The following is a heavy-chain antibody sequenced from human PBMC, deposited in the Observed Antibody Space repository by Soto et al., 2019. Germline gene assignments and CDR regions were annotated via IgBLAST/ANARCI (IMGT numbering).Heavy chain of an antibody. V-gene: IGHV3-30*18. CDR3: AKDQDVNGELLEGGLDY. CDR2: ISYDGSNK. D-gene: IGHD1-26*01. Sequence: QVQLVESGGGVVQPGRSLRLSCAASGFTFSSYGMHWVRQAPGKGLEWVAVISYDGSNKYYADSVKGRFTISRDNSKNTLYLQRNSLRAEDTAVYYCAKDQDVNGELLEGGLDYWGQGTLVTVSS. J-gene: IGHJ4*02. CDR1: GFTFSSYG.